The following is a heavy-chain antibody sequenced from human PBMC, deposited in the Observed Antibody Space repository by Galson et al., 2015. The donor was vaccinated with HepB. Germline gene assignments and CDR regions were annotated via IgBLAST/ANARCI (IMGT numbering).Heavy chain of an antibody. Sequence: SLRLSCAASGFTFSSYAMHWVRQAPGKGLEWVAVISYDGSNKSYADSVKGRFTISRDNSKNTLYLQMNSLRAEDTAVYYCARESITMVRGVTLDFWGQGTLVTVSS. CDR1: GFTFSSYA. J-gene: IGHJ4*02. CDR3: ARESITMVRGVTLDF. D-gene: IGHD3-10*01. CDR2: ISYDGSNK. V-gene: IGHV3-30-3*01.